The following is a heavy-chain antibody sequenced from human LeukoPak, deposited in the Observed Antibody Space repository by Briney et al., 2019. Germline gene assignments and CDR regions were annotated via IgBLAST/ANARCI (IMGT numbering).Heavy chain of an antibody. D-gene: IGHD3-3*01. J-gene: IGHJ6*02. V-gene: IGHV1-8*02. CDR2: MNPNSGNT. CDR1: GGTFSSYA. Sequence: GGSVKVSCKASGGTFSSYAISWVRQPPGQGLEWMGWMNPNSGNTGYAQKFQGRVTMTRNTSISTAYMELSSLRSEDTAVYYCARARHYDFWSGYYGGMYYYYGMDVWGQGTTVTVSS. CDR3: ARARHYDFWSGYYGGMYYYYGMDV.